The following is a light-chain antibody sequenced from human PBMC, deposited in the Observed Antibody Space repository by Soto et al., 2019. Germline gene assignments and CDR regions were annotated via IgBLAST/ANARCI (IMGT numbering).Light chain of an antibody. J-gene: IGKJ4*01. V-gene: IGKV1-5*03. CDR1: QSISSW. CDR2: KAS. Sequence: DIPISQSHATMSESIEYRVTISCRASQSISSWLAWYQQKPGKAPNLLIYKASSLESGVPSRFSGSGSETEFTLTISSLQPDDVATYYCQQYTNYPLTFGGGTKVDI. CDR3: QQYTNYPLT.